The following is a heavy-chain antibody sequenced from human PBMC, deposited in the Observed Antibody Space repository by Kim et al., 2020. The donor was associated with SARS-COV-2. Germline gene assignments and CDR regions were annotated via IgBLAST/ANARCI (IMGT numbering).Heavy chain of an antibody. J-gene: IGHJ4*02. D-gene: IGHD2-2*01. V-gene: IGHV3-33*06. CDR1: GFTFSSYG. CDR2: IWYDGRKK. CDR3: ANGGSSSWAHLY. Sequence: GGSLRLSCAASGFTFSSYGMHWVRQAPGKGLEWVAVIWYDGRKKYYVDSVKGRFTISRDNSKNTLYLQMNSLRAEDTAVYYCANGGSSSWAHLYWVQGT.